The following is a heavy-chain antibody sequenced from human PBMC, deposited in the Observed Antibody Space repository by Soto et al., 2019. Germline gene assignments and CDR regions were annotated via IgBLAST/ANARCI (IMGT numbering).Heavy chain of an antibody. D-gene: IGHD1-1*01. Sequence: ASVKVSCKASGYTFTSHGISWVRQAPGQGLEWMGWVSNYNGDTTYAQKFQGRVTMTTDTSTSTASMELSSLRSEDTAVYYCAAGGTKWLQSPFDYWGQGTLVTVSS. J-gene: IGHJ4*02. V-gene: IGHV1-18*01. CDR1: GYTFTSHG. CDR3: AAGGTKWLQSPFDY. CDR2: VSNYNGDT.